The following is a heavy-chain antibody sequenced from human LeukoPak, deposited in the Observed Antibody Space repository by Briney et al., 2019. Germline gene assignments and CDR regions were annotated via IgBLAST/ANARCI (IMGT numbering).Heavy chain of an antibody. J-gene: IGHJ3*02. Sequence: GGSLRLSCAASGFTFSTYAMHWGPQAPGQGLEYVSSVGSDGSSTYYANSVKGRFTISRDNSKNTLYLQMGSLKPEDMAVYYCARAIVGAFPRGAFDIWGQGTMVTVSS. CDR3: ARAIVGAFPRGAFDI. CDR1: GFTFSTYA. V-gene: IGHV3-64*01. D-gene: IGHD1-26*01. CDR2: VGSDGSST.